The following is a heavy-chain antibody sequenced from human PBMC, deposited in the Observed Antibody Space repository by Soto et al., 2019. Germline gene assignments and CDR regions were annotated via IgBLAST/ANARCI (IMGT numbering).Heavy chain of an antibody. Sequence: QVQLVQSGAEVKKPGSSVKVSCKASGGTFSSYAISWVRQAPGQGLEWIGGIIPIFGTANYAQKFQGRVKITADESTSKAYMEQSSLRSEDTAVYYCARESRYCSGGSCYSLPGIDYWGQGTLVTVSS. V-gene: IGHV1-69*12. D-gene: IGHD2-15*01. CDR3: ARESRYCSGGSCYSLPGIDY. J-gene: IGHJ4*02. CDR1: GGTFSSYA. CDR2: IIPIFGTA.